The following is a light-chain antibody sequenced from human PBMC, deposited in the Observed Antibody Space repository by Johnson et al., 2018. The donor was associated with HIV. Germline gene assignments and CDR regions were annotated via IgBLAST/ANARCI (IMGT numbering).Light chain of an antibody. Sequence: QSVLTQPPSVSAAPGQKVTISCSGSSSNIGNNYVSWYQQLPGTAPKLLIYDNNKRPSGIPDRFSGSKSGTSATLGITGHQTGDEADYYCETWDSSLSGVFGSGTKFTVL. J-gene: IGLJ1*01. CDR2: DNN. V-gene: IGLV1-51*01. CDR1: SSNIGNNY. CDR3: ETWDSSLSGV.